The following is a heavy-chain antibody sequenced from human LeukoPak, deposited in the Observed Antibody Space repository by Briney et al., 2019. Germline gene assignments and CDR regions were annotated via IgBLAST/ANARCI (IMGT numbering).Heavy chain of an antibody. CDR1: GGTFSSYA. V-gene: IGHV1-69*13. CDR2: IIPIFGTA. CDR3: ARDFPEERFGDSGWFDP. J-gene: IGHJ5*02. Sequence: SVKVSCKASGGTFSSYAISWVRQAPGQGREWMGGIIPIFGTANYAQKFQGRVTITADESTSTAYMELSSLRSEDTAVYYCARDFPEERFGDSGWFDPWGQGTLVTVSS. D-gene: IGHD3-10*01.